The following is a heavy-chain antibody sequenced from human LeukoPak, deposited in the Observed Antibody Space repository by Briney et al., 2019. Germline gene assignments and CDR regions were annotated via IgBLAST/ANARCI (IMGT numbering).Heavy chain of an antibody. CDR1: GYIVDDYC. V-gene: IGHV3-20*04. D-gene: IGHD5-24*01. CDR2: INWNGGST. J-gene: IGHJ1*01. Sequence: GRSLRLACAVSGYIVDDYCMRCVRQAPGKGLEWVAGINWNGGSTGSPASVKGRCTISRDNAKTALYLEMNSLRVEDTAFYYCVRLGRDGYTYGAAYWRQGALVTVSS. CDR3: VRLGRDGYTYGAAY.